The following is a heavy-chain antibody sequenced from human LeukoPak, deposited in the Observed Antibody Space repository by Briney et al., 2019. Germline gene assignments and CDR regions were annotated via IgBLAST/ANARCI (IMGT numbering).Heavy chain of an antibody. CDR2: ITSSGDTI. D-gene: IGHD3-10*01. V-gene: IGHV3-48*01. CDR3: ASFGESLYFDY. J-gene: IGHJ4*02. CDR1: VFPFSRYS. Sequence: GGSLRLSCTTSVFPFSRYSMNWVRQAPGKGLEWVSYITSSGDTIYYADSVKGRFTISRDNSKNTLYLQMNSLRAEDTAVYYCASFGESLYFDYWGQGTLVTVSS.